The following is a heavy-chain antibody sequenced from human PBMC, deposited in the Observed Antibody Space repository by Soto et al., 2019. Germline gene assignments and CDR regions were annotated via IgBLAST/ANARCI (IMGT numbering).Heavy chain of an antibody. J-gene: IGHJ4*02. CDR2: INPSGGST. CDR3: ARDSEYRYGDY. Sequence: ASVKVSCKASGYTFTSYYMHWVRQAPGQGLEWMGIINPSGGSTSYAQKFQSRVTMTRDTYTSTVYMELSSLRSEDTAVYYCARDSEYRYGDYWGQGTLVTVSS. D-gene: IGHD6-6*01. CDR1: GYTFTSYY. V-gene: IGHV1-46*01.